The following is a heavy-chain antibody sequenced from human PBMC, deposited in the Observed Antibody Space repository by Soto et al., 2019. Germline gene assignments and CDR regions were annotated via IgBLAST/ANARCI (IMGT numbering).Heavy chain of an antibody. J-gene: IGHJ4*02. D-gene: IGHD1-7*01. CDR1: GFTFDDYA. CDR3: AKDFSDIWDYRRDFDY. CDR2: ISWNSGSI. Sequence: EVQLVESGGGLVQPGRSLRLSCGASGFTFDDYAMQWVRQAPGKGLEWVSGISWNSGSIAYADYVKGRFTISRDNAKNSLYLQMNSLTPEDTALYYCAKDFSDIWDYRRDFDYWGQGTLVTVSS. V-gene: IGHV3-9*01.